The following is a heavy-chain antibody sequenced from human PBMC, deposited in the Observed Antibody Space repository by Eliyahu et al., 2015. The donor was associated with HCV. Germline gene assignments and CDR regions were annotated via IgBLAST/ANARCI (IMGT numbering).Heavy chain of an antibody. V-gene: IGHV3-30-3*01. CDR1: GFTFSSYT. CDR2: ISYNGNDK. Sequence: AASGFTFSSYTLHWVRQAPGKGLEWVAVISYNGNDKYYPDSVKGRFTISRDNSKNTLYLQMNSLRTEDTAVYYCARDGQLDYWGQGTLVTVSS. D-gene: IGHD6-13*01. J-gene: IGHJ4*02. CDR3: ARDGQLDY.